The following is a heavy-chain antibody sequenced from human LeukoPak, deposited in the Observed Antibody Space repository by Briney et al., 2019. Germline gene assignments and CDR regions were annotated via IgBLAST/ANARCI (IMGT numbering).Heavy chain of an antibody. CDR2: INPNSGGT. CDR1: GYTFTGYY. J-gene: IGHJ3*02. V-gene: IGHV1-2*02. Sequence: GASVKVSCKASGYTFTGYYMHWVRQAPGQGLEWMRWINPNSGGTNYAQKFQGRVSMTRDTSISTAYMELSRLRSDDTAVYYCASLEYGSGSYYRDDAFYIWGQGTMVTVSS. D-gene: IGHD3-10*01. CDR3: ASLEYGSGSYYRDDAFYI.